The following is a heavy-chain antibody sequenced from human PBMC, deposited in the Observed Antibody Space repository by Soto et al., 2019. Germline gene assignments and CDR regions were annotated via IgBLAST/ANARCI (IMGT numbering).Heavy chain of an antibody. V-gene: IGHV4-34*01. Sequence: QVQLQQSGAGLLKPSETLSLTCAVYGESFSGYIWTWIRQTPGKGLQWIGQINHSGSAYYNPSLNSPVTLSVHKSNSQFSLELSSVTAADTAVYYCARGLITGSHYSGGWYYFDSWGQGTQVTVSS. CDR2: INHSGSA. J-gene: IGHJ4*02. CDR3: ARGLITGSHYSGGWYYFDS. D-gene: IGHD6-19*01. CDR1: GESFSGYI.